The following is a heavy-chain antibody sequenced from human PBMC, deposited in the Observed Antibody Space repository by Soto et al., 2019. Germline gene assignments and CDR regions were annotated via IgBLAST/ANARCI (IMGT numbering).Heavy chain of an antibody. CDR3: AREDESSGRAGTFHH. Sequence: QVQLVESGGGVVQPGRSLRLSCAASGFTFSDYVFHWVRQAPGKGLEWVAVISHDERTKVYTDSVKGRFTVSKDNSKNTVYLQMNSLTPEDAAVYYCAREDESSGRAGTFHHWGQGTLVIVSP. D-gene: IGHD3-22*01. CDR2: ISHDERTK. V-gene: IGHV3-30*04. J-gene: IGHJ1*01. CDR1: GFTFSDYV.